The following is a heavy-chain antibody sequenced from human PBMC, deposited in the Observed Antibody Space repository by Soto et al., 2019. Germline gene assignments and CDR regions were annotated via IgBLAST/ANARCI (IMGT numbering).Heavy chain of an antibody. Sequence: QVQLQESGPGLVRQPEPRSPTCTVSGGSMIPYSWSGIRQSPGKGLEWIGYVHHSGSTLYNPSLRNRATVSLDRSNNQFFLKLTSVTAADTAFFYCAREVRDGSDWYWDYWGQGILVTVSS. CDR3: AREVRDGSDWYWDY. V-gene: IGHV4-59*01. D-gene: IGHD6-19*01. CDR1: GGSMIPYS. J-gene: IGHJ4*02. CDR2: VHHSGST.